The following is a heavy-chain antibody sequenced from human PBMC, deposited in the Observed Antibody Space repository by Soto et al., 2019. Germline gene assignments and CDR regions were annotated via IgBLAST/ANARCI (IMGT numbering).Heavy chain of an antibody. Sequence: QITLNESGPTQVKPRQTLTLTCTFSGFSLTTSGVGVGWIRQSPGKAPEWLALIYWDDDKRYSPSLKSRLTITKDTSKNQVVLTMADLDPADTATYYCAHRXLXXXXGLXXTXXIYFDFXXQGTPVAVSS. J-gene: IGHJ4*02. CDR2: IYWDDDK. D-gene: IGHD2-2*03. CDR3: AHRXLXXXXGLXXTXXIYFDF. V-gene: IGHV2-5*02. CDR1: GFSLTTSGVG.